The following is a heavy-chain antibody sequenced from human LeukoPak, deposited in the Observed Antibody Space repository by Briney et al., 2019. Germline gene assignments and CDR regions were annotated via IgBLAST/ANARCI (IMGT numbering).Heavy chain of an antibody. CDR2: IYYSGST. Sequence: SQTLSLTCTVSGGSISSGGYYWSWIRQHPGKGLEWTGYIYYSGSTYYNPSLKSRVTISVDTSKNQFSLKLSSVTAADTAVYYCARGLSRGSSRNNWFDPWGQGTLVTVSS. D-gene: IGHD2-15*01. CDR1: GGSISSGGYY. V-gene: IGHV4-31*03. CDR3: ARGLSRGSSRNNWFDP. J-gene: IGHJ5*02.